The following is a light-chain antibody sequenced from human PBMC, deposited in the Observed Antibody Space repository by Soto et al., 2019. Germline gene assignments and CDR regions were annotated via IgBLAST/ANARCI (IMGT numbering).Light chain of an antibody. CDR2: GAS. V-gene: IGKV3D-15*01. CDR3: QQYNNWPLT. J-gene: IGKJ4*01. Sequence: EIVMTQSPATLSVSPGERATLSCRASQSVSRNLAWYQQKPGQAPRLVIYGASTRATGIPTRFSGSGSGTEFTLTISSLQSEDFAVYYCQQYNNWPLTFGGGTKVEIK. CDR1: QSVSRN.